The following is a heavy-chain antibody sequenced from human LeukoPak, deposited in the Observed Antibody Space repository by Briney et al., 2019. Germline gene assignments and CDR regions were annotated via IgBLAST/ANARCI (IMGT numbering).Heavy chain of an antibody. CDR3: ARVYGPIDY. J-gene: IGHJ4*02. D-gene: IGHD2-8*01. CDR2: MNPNSGNT. V-gene: IGHV1-8*01. Sequence: PSVKVSCKASGYTFTNYDINWVRQATGQGLEWMGWMNPNSGNTGYPQKFQDRVTMTRDTSISTAYMELSSLRSEDTAVYYCARVYGPIDYWGQGTLVTVSS. CDR1: GYTFTNYD.